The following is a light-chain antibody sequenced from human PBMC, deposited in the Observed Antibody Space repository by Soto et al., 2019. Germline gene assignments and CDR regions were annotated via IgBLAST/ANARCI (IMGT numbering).Light chain of an antibody. J-gene: IGLJ1*01. Sequence: QSALTQPPSASGSPGQSVTISCTGTNSDVGGYDYVSWYQQHPGKAPKLMIYEINKRPSGVPDRFSGSKSGNTASLTVSGLQAEDEADYYCSSFAGSNNFPYVFGTGTKVTVL. CDR2: EIN. CDR1: NSDVGGYDY. CDR3: SSFAGSNNFPYV. V-gene: IGLV2-8*01.